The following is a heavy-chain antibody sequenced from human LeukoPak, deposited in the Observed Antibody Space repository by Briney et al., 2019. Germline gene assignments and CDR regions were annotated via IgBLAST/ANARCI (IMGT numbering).Heavy chain of an antibody. J-gene: IGHJ4*02. D-gene: IGHD6-13*01. Sequence: GRSLRLSCAASGLAVSSNYMTWDRQAPGKGLEWDSVVYSGGSTEYADSVKGRFTISRDNSKNTLYLQMNSLRAEDTAVYYCARTSSAVNTKGLDSWGQGTLVTVSS. CDR2: VYSGGST. CDR3: ARTSSAVNTKGLDS. CDR1: GLAVSSNY. V-gene: IGHV3-53*01.